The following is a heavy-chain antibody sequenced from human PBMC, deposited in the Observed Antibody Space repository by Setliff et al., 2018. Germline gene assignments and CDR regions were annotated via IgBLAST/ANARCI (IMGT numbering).Heavy chain of an antibody. Sequence: PSETLSLTCAVYGDSFSDYYWSWIRQPPGKGLEWIEEINQSGSGDYNPSFKGRVTISVDTSKKHFSLTLRYVTAADTALYYCRQAVVGRDVFDIWGQGTVVTVSS. CDR1: GDSFSDYY. D-gene: IGHD1-1*01. V-gene: IGHV4-34*01. J-gene: IGHJ3*02. CDR2: INQSGSG. CDR3: RQAVVGRDVFDI.